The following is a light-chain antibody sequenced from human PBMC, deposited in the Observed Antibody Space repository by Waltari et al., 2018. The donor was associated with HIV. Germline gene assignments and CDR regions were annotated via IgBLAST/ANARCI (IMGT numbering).Light chain of an antibody. V-gene: IGKV1-39*01. CDR3: QQSFNNPRS. Sequence: DIQMTQSPSSLSASIGDRVTITCRASQTVSTFLNWYQQKPGKAPQLLIYTASRLQSGVPSRFSGSGSGTEFTLTINSLQPEDFATYYCQQSFNNPRSFGQGTKVEI. J-gene: IGKJ1*01. CDR1: QTVSTF. CDR2: TAS.